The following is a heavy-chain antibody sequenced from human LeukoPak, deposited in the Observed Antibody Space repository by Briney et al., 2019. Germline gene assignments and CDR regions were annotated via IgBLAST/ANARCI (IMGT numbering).Heavy chain of an antibody. J-gene: IGHJ4*02. CDR1: GFTFSSYA. CDR2: ISSSYSYI. CDR3: ARGQVLQYCSSTSCSNYFDY. Sequence: PGRSLRLSCAASGFTFSSYAMHWVRQAPGKGLEWVSSISSSYSYIYYADSVKGRFTISRDNAKNSLYLQMNSLRAEDTAVYYCARGQVLQYCSSTSCSNYFDYWGQGTLVTVSS. D-gene: IGHD2-2*01. V-gene: IGHV3-21*01.